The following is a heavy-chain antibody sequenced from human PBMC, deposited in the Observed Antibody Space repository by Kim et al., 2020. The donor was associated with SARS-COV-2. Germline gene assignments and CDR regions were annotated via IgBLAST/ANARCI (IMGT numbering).Heavy chain of an antibody. Sequence: GGSLRLSCAASGFSFGNFYMNWVLQAPGNGLEWVSCITSGGESTSYADSVKGRFTVSRDNAENTLYLEMNTLRAEDAAVDYCARHYDNIGSIYAYWGRGT. D-gene: IGHD3-22*01. V-gene: IGHV3-21*01. J-gene: IGHJ4*02. CDR3: ARHYDNIGSIYAY. CDR1: GFSFGNFY. CDR2: ITSGGEST.